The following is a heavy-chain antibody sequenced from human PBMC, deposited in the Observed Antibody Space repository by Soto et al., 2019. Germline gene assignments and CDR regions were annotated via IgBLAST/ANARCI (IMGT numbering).Heavy chain of an antibody. CDR1: GFTFSSYA. CDR3: GLGELLNGFDY. Sequence: EVQLLESGGGLVQPGGSLRLSCAASGFTFSSYAMSWVRQAPGKGLEWVSAISGSGGSTYYADSVKGRFTISRDNSKHTLYLQMNSLRAEDTAVYYCGLGELLNGFDYWGQGTLVTVSS. V-gene: IGHV3-23*01. CDR2: ISGSGGST. J-gene: IGHJ4*02. D-gene: IGHD1-26*01.